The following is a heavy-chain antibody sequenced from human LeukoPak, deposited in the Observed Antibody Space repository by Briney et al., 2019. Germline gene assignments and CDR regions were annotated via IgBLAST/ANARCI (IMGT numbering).Heavy chain of an antibody. Sequence: SETLCLTCTVSGCSISSYDWSWIRQPPGKGLEWMGDIYYSGSTKYNPDLKSRGIILVGTTTNKFSLMQSYVIAADTALYYCARESQEKYYFDYWGQGTLVTVSS. CDR3: ARESQEKYYFDY. CDR2: IYYSGST. V-gene: IGHV4-59*12. J-gene: IGHJ4*02. CDR1: GCSISSYD. D-gene: IGHD5-24*01.